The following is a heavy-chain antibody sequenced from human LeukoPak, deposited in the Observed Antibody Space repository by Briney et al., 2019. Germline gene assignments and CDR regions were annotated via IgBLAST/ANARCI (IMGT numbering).Heavy chain of an antibody. CDR3: AKDSTVTLFYYYYGMDV. J-gene: IGHJ6*02. CDR2: ISGSGGST. V-gene: IGHV3-23*01. Sequence: GGSLRLSCAASGFTFSSYAMSWVRQAPGKGLEWVSAISGSGGSTYYADSVKGRFTISRDNSKDTLYLQMNSLRAEDTAVYYCAKDSTVTLFYYYYGMDVWGQGTTVTVSS. CDR1: GFTFSSYA. D-gene: IGHD4-17*01.